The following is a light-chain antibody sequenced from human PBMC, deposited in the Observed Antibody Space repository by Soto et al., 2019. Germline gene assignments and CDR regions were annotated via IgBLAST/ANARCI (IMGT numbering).Light chain of an antibody. Sequence: SYELTQPPSVSVAPGKTARITCGGNNIGSKSVHWYQQKPGQAPLLVIYDDSDRPSGIPERFSGSNSGNTATLTISRVEAGDEADYYCQVWDSGSDHYVFGTGTKVTVL. V-gene: IGLV3-21*04. CDR3: QVWDSGSDHYV. CDR2: DDS. CDR1: NIGSKS. J-gene: IGLJ1*01.